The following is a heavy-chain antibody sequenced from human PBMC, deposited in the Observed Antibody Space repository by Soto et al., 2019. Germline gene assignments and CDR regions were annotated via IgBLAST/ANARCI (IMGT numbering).Heavy chain of an antibody. V-gene: IGHV3-74*01. J-gene: IGHJ4*02. CDR1: GFSFSRFW. D-gene: IGHD5-18*01. Sequence: EVQLVESGGGLVQPGGSLRLSCVASGFSFSRFWMHWVRRAPGRGLVWVSRITGDGSITTYADSVRGRFTLSRDNAKSTVYLQMDSLRAEDTAVYYCATLNSFGSDYWGQGTPVTVSS. CDR2: ITGDGSIT. CDR3: ATLNSFGSDY.